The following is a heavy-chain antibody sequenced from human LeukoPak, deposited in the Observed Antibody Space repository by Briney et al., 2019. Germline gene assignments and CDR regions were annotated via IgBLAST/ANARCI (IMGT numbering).Heavy chain of an antibody. D-gene: IGHD1-26*01. CDR1: GGSISSGNW. CDR2: IYQSGST. Sequence: PSETLSLTCAVSGGSISSGNWWSWVRQPPGKGLEWIGEIYQSGSTNYNPSLKSRVTISVDKSKNQFSLKLSSVTAADTAVYYCARAPYLSGSLDYWGQGTLVTVSS. J-gene: IGHJ4*02. CDR3: ARAPYLSGSLDY. V-gene: IGHV4-4*02.